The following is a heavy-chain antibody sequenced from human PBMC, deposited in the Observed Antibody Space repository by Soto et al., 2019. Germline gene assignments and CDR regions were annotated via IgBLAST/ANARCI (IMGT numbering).Heavy chain of an antibody. V-gene: IGHV4-31*11. CDR1: GGSISSGGYY. D-gene: IGHD2-2*01. Sequence: SETLSLTCAVSGGSISSGGYYWSWIRQHPGKGLEWIGYISYSGNTYYKPSLKTRLTISVDTSKNQFSLRLTSVTAADTGVYYCARDRGAPAAPDDAFDIWGQGTMVTVSS. J-gene: IGHJ3*02. CDR2: ISYSGNT. CDR3: ARDRGAPAAPDDAFDI.